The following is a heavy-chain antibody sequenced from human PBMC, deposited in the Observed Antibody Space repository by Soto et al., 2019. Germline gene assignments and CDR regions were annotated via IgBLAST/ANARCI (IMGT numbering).Heavy chain of an antibody. CDR3: AHRQRDCSGGSCYSHGPEHTYYYYGMDV. CDR2: IYWDDDK. Sequence: SGPTLVNPTQTLTLTCTFSGFSLSTSGVGVGWIRQPPGKALEWLALIYWDDDKRYSPSLKSRLTITKDTSKNQVVLTMTNMDPVDTATYYCAHRQRDCSGGSCYSHGPEHTYYYYGMDVWGQGTTVTVSS. J-gene: IGHJ6*02. CDR1: GFSLSTSGVG. D-gene: IGHD2-15*01. V-gene: IGHV2-5*02.